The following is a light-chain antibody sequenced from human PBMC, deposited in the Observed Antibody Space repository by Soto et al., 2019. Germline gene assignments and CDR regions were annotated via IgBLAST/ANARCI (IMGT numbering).Light chain of an antibody. CDR1: SSNIGANYD. Sequence: QSVLTQPPSVSGAPGQRVTISCTGSSSNIGANYDVHWYQQRPGTAPKLLIFANSNRPSGVPDRFSGSKSGNTASLTISGLQAEDEADYYCCSYAGSYTWVFGGGTKVTVL. J-gene: IGLJ3*02. V-gene: IGLV1-40*01. CDR2: ANS. CDR3: CSYAGSYTWV.